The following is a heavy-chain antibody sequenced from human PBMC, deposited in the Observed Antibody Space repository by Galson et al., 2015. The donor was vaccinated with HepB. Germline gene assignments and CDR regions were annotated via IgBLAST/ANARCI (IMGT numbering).Heavy chain of an antibody. J-gene: IGHJ4*02. CDR2: IYYSGST. CDR3: ARVTYYYGSGSSKQKPFFDY. D-gene: IGHD3-10*01. CDR1: GGSISSSSYY. V-gene: IGHV4-39*01. Sequence: LSLTCTVSGGSISSSSYYWGWIRQPPGKGLEWIGSIYYSGSTYYNPSLKSRVTISVDTSKNQFSLKLSSVTAADTAVYYCARVTYYYGSGSSKQKPFFDYWGQGTLVTVSS.